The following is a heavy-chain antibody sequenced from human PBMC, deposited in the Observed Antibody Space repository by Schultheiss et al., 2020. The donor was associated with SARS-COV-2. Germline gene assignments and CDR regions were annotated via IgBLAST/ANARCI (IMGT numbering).Heavy chain of an antibody. V-gene: IGHV3-7*01. CDR2: IKQDGSEK. CDR1: GFTFSSYA. CDR3: ARDLTLSYYDSSGPPLVY. J-gene: IGHJ4*02. Sequence: GGSLRLSCAASGFTFSSYAMSWVRQAPGKGLEWVANIKQDGSEKYYVDSVKGRFTISRDNAKNSLYLQMNSLRAEDTAVYYCARDLTLSYYDSSGPPLVYWGQGTLVTVSS. D-gene: IGHD3-22*01.